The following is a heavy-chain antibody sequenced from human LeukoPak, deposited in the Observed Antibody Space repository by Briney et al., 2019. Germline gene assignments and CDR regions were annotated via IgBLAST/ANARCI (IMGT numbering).Heavy chain of an antibody. V-gene: IGHV3-33*01. Sequence: GGSLRLSCAASGFTFRNYGMHWVRQAPGKGLEWVAIIWYDGSDKYYADSVKGRFTISRDNSKDTLYLQMNSLRAEDTAVYYCARGMGSSWYYFDYWGQGTLVTVSS. D-gene: IGHD6-13*01. CDR1: GFTFRNYG. CDR3: ARGMGSSWYYFDY. CDR2: IWYDGSDK. J-gene: IGHJ4*02.